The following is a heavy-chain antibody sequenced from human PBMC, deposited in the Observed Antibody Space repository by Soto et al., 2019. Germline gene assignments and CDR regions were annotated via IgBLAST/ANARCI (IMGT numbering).Heavy chain of an antibody. CDR1: GYTLTELS. J-gene: IGHJ6*02. D-gene: IGHD4-17*01. CDR2: FDPEDGET. CDR3: ARGDATEIAVTTYYGMDV. Sequence: ASVKVSCKVSGYTLTELSMHWVRQAPGKGLEWMGGFDPEDGETIYAQKFQGRVTMTEDTSTDTAYMELSSLRSEDTAVYYCARGDATEIAVTTYYGMDVWGQGTTVTVSS. V-gene: IGHV1-24*01.